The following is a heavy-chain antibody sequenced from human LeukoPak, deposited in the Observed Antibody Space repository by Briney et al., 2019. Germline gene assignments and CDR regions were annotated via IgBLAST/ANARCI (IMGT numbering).Heavy chain of an antibody. J-gene: IGHJ4*02. CDR1: GGSISSSSYY. V-gene: IGHV4-39*01. CDR2: IYYSVST. D-gene: IGHD3-10*01. CDR3: ARHRAGGSGMAVDY. Sequence: SETLSLTCTVSGGSISSSSYYWGWIRQPPGKGLEWIGIIYYSVSTYYNPSLKSRLTISVDTSKNQFSLKVSSVTAADTAVYYCARHRAGGSGMAVDYWGQGTLVTVSS.